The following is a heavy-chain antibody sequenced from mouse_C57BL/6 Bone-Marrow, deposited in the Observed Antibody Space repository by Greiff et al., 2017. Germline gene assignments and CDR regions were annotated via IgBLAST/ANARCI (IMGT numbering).Heavy chain of an antibody. CDR2: IHPNSGST. CDR3: ARSMVTTEAWFAY. V-gene: IGHV1-64*01. J-gene: IGHJ3*01. D-gene: IGHD2-2*01. CDR1: GYTFTSYW. Sequence: QVQLQQPGAELVKPGASVKLSCKASGYTFTSYWMHWVKQRPGQGLEWIGMIHPNSGSTNYNEKFKSKATLTVDKSSSTAYMQLSSLTSEDSAVYYCARSMVTTEAWFAYWGQGTLVTVSA.